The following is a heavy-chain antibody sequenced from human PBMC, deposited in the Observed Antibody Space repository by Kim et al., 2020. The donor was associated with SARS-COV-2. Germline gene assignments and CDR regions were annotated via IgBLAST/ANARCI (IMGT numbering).Heavy chain of an antibody. J-gene: IGHJ5*02. CDR1: GGSFSGYY. CDR2: INHSGGA. CDR3: ARGYEFWSYQKAAHPTWFDP. D-gene: IGHD3-3*01. Sequence: SETLSLTCAVYGGSFSGYYWGWIRQPQGKGLEWIGDINHSGGANYNPYLKSRVTILVDTSRNQFSLKLSSVTAADTAVYYCARGYEFWSYQKAAHPTWFDPWGQGTLVTVSS. V-gene: IGHV4-34*01.